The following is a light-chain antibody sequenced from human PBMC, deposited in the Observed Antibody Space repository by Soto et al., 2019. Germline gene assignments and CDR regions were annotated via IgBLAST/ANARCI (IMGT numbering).Light chain of an antibody. CDR2: DAS. CDR3: QQYGGSPVN. J-gene: IGKJ5*01. Sequence: IVLTQSPGTLSLSPGESATLSCGSSQSVSSRFLAWYQQKPGRAPRVLSYDASTRATGVPDRFSGSGSGTDFTLTISRLEPEDFAVYYCQQYGGSPVNFGQGTRLEI. CDR1: QSVSSRF. V-gene: IGKV3D-20*01.